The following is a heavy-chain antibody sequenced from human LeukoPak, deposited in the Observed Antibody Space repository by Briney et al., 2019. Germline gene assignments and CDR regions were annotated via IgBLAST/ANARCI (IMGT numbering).Heavy chain of an antibody. CDR3: APGGRFGELLTAN. D-gene: IGHD3-10*01. V-gene: IGHV4-59*01. CDR2: IYYSGST. J-gene: IGHJ4*02. Sequence: SETLSLTCTVSGGSISSYYWSWIRQPPGKGLEWIGYIYYSGSTNYNPSLKNRVTISVDTYKNQFSLKLSSVTAEDTAVYYCAPGGRFGELLTANWGQGTLVSVSS. CDR1: GGSISSYY.